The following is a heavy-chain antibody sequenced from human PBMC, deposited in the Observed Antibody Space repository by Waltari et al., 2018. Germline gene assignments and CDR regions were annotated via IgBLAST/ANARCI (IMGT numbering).Heavy chain of an antibody. CDR2: IIPILGIA. D-gene: IGHD4-17*01. V-gene: IGHV1-69*04. J-gene: IGHJ4*02. CDR1: GGTFSSYA. CDR3: ASKMDGDYDPFDY. Sequence: QVQLVQSGAEVKKPGSSVKVSCKASGGTFSSYATSWVRQAPGQGLEWMGGIIPILGIANYAQKFQGRVTITADESTSTAYMELSSLRSEDTAVYYCASKMDGDYDPFDYWGQGTLVTVSS.